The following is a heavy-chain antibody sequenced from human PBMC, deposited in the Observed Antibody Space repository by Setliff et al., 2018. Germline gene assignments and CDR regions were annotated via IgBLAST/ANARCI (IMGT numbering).Heavy chain of an antibody. CDR1: GDSIGRGGYY. Sequence: SETLSLTYSVSGDSIGRGGYYWSWIRQQPGKGLEWIASIYYSGSTYYNPSLKSRLRVSMDSSKNHFSVNLTSVTAADTAVYYCAGGGGRYHAASWGQGILVTVSS. CDR2: IYYSGST. J-gene: IGHJ5*02. CDR3: AGGGGRYHAAS. D-gene: IGHD1-26*01. V-gene: IGHV4-31*03.